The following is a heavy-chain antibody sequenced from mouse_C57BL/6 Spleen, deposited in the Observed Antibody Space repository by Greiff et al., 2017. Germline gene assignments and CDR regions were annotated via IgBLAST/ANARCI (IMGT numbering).Heavy chain of an antibody. CDR2: IYPGDGDT. Sequence: QVQLQQSGPELVKPGASVKISCKASGYAFSSSWMNWVKQRPGKGLEWIGRIYPGDGDTNYNGKFKGKATLTADKSSSTAYMQLSSLTSEDSAVYFCARSAITTVHWYFDVWGTGTTVTVSS. D-gene: IGHD1-1*01. CDR3: ARSAITTVHWYFDV. V-gene: IGHV1-82*01. CDR1: GYAFSSSW. J-gene: IGHJ1*03.